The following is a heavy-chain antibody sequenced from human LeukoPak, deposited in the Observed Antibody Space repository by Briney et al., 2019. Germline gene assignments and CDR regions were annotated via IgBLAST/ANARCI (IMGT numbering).Heavy chain of an antibody. V-gene: IGHV4-61*02. Sequence: SETLSLTCTGSGGSISSGSYDWSRIRQPAGKGLEWIGRIYTSGGTNYNPSLKSRVTISVDTSKNQFSLKLSSVTAADTAVYYCARGTVNYYYGMDVWGQGTTVTVSS. J-gene: IGHJ6*02. CDR1: GGSISSGSYD. D-gene: IGHD4-11*01. CDR2: IYTSGGT. CDR3: ARGTVNYYYGMDV.